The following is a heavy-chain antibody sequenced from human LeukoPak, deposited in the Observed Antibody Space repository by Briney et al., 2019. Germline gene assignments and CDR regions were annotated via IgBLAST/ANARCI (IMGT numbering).Heavy chain of an antibody. Sequence: SETLSLTCTVSGGSISSGGYYWSWIRQHPGKGLEWIGYIYYSGSTYYNPSLKSRVNISVDTSKNQFSLKLSSVTAADTAVYYCAKFGDYVGDYYYYYMDVWGKGTTVTVSS. D-gene: IGHD4-17*01. J-gene: IGHJ6*03. CDR1: GGSISSGGYY. V-gene: IGHV4-31*03. CDR2: IYYSGST. CDR3: AKFGDYVGDYYYYYMDV.